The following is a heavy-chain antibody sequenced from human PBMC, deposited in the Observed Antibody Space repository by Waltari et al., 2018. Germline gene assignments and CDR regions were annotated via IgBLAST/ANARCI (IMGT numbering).Heavy chain of an antibody. CDR3: ARQLQDNYYGMDV. V-gene: IGHV4-59*08. D-gene: IGHD3-10*01. CDR2: IYYSGAT. J-gene: IGHJ6*02. CDR1: GASISSHY. Sequence: QVQLQESGPGLVKPSETLSLTCTVSGASISSHYWTWIRPPPGKGLEWIGYIYYSGATIYNPSLKSRVTMSLDTSKSHFSLKLTSVTAADTAVYYCARQLQDNYYGMDVWGQGTTVTVSS.